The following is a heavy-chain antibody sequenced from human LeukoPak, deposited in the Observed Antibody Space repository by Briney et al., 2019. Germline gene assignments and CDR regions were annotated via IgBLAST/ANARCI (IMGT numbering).Heavy chain of an antibody. CDR1: GGTFSSYA. D-gene: IGHD2-2*01. CDR2: IIPIFGTA. V-gene: IGHV1-69*05. Sequence: SVKVSCKASGGTFSSYAISWVRQAPGQGLEWMGGIIPIFGTANYAQKFQGRVTITTDESTSTAYMELSSLRSEDTAVYYCARDRSSTSCCNWFDPWGQGTLVTVSS. J-gene: IGHJ5*02. CDR3: ARDRSSTSCCNWFDP.